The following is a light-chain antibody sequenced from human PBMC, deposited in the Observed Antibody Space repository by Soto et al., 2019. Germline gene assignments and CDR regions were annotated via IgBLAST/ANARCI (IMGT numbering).Light chain of an antibody. CDR1: QTISSW. V-gene: IGKV1-5*03. Sequence: IEITXXXXTXPGXVXYIVTXXCRASQTISSWLAWYQQKPGKAPKLMIYKASTLKSGVPSRFSGSGSGTEFTLTISSLQPDDFGTYYCQQYDTSPLTFGGGTKVDI. J-gene: IGKJ4*01. CDR3: QQYDTSPLT. CDR2: KAS.